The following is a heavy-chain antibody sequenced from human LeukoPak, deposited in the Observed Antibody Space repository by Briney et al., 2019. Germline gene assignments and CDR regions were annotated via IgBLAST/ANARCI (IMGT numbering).Heavy chain of an antibody. Sequence: PSETLSLTCTVSGGSISSSSYYWGWIRQPPGKGLEWIGSIYYSGSTYYNPSLKSRVTISVDTSKNQFSLKLSSVTAADTAVYYCARGGMTTVTTKGAFDIWGQGTMVTVSS. V-gene: IGHV4-39*07. D-gene: IGHD4-17*01. CDR1: GGSISSSSYY. J-gene: IGHJ3*02. CDR2: IYYSGST. CDR3: ARGGMTTVTTKGAFDI.